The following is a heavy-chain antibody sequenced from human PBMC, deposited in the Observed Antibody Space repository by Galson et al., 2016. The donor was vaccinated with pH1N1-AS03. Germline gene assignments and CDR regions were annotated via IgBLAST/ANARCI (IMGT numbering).Heavy chain of an antibody. D-gene: IGHD3-9*01. CDR2: IYYSGST. CDR1: GGSFTYYY. Sequence: SETLSLTCNVSGGSFTYYYWSWIRQPPGKGLEWIGYIYYSGSTNYHPSLRSRLTISLDTSKTQISLELSSVTAADAAVYYCARHGRPHSGVLTALTAFDYWGPGALVTVSS. J-gene: IGHJ4*02. CDR3: ARHGRPHSGVLTALTAFDY. V-gene: IGHV4-59*08.